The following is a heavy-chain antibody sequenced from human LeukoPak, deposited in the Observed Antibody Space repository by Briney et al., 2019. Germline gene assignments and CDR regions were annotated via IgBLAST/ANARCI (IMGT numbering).Heavy chain of an antibody. Sequence: ASVKVSCKASGYTFTGYYMHWVRQAPGQGLEWMGWINPNSGGTNYAQKFQGRVTMTRDTSISTAYMELSRLRSDDTAVYYCARAPITIIVDRAFDIWGQGTMVTVSS. CDR1: GYTFTGYY. D-gene: IGHD3-22*01. V-gene: IGHV1-2*02. CDR3: ARAPITIIVDRAFDI. CDR2: INPNSGGT. J-gene: IGHJ3*02.